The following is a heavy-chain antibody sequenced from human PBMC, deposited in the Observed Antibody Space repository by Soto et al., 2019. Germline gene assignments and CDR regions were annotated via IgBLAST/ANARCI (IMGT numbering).Heavy chain of an antibody. CDR1: GYTFTSYA. Sequence: ASVKVSCKTSGYTFTSYAMHWVRQAPGQRLEWMGWINAGNGNTKYSQKYQGRVTITRDTSASTAYMELSSLRSEDTAVYYCARGIAPYYFDYWGQGTLVTVSS. D-gene: IGHD6-13*01. CDR3: ARGIAPYYFDY. CDR2: INAGNGNT. J-gene: IGHJ4*02. V-gene: IGHV1-3*01.